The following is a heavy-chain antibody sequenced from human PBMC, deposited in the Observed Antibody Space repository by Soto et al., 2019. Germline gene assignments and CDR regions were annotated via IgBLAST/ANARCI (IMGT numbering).Heavy chain of an antibody. CDR1: GDSVSRNSAD. CDR2: TYYRSKWYN. D-gene: IGHD3-22*01. V-gene: IGHV6-1*01. Sequence: SQTLSLTCAISGDSVSRNSADWNWIRQSPSSGLEWLGRTYYRSKWYNDNAVSVKSRITINPDTSKNQFSLQLNSVTAADTAVHYCARVPSAYDSSGYYPFDYWGQGTLVTVSS. J-gene: IGHJ4*02. CDR3: ARVPSAYDSSGYYPFDY.